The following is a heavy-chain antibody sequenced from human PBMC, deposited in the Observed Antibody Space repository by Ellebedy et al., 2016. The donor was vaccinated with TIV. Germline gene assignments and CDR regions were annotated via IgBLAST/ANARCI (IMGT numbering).Heavy chain of an antibody. J-gene: IGHJ4*01. Sequence: SETLSLXCSVSGDSISSSGSYGGWIRQPPGKGPEWIGTIEFTGSAYYSPSLTSRATISVDKSQNQLSLNLISVTGADTAVYYCARLLPTGIYGRGFFDSWGQGILVTVSS. CDR1: GDSISSSGSY. CDR3: ARLLPTGIYGRGFFDS. V-gene: IGHV4-39*01. CDR2: IEFTGSA. D-gene: IGHD3-10*01.